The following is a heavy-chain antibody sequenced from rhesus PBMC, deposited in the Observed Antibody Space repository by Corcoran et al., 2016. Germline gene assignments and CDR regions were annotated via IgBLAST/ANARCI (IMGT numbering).Heavy chain of an antibody. CDR2: ISGSSGTP. CDR3: AKGYNYGYRFDV. D-gene: IGHD5-36*01. Sequence: QVQLQESGPGLMNHSETLSLTCAVSGVSIRTSNWWSWIRQSPEKGLEWIGYISGSSGTPYSNPPLKSRVTISTDTSENRFSLNLNSGTAADTAVYYCAKGYNYGYRFDVWGPGVLVTVSS. J-gene: IGHJ5-1*01. V-gene: IGHV4-65*01. CDR1: GVSIRTSNW.